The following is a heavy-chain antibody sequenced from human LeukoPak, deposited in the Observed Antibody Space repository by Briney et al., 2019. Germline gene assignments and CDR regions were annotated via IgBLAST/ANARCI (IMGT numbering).Heavy chain of an antibody. J-gene: IGHJ4*02. CDR2: ISSSSSYI. V-gene: IGHV3-21*01. Sequence: GGSLRLSCAASGFTFSSYSMSWVSQAPGKGLEWVSSISSSSSYIYYADSVKGRFTISRDNAKNSLYLQMNSLRAEDTAVYYCARERSAMVTGFDYWGQGTLVTVSS. CDR3: ARERSAMVTGFDY. D-gene: IGHD5-18*01. CDR1: GFTFSSYS.